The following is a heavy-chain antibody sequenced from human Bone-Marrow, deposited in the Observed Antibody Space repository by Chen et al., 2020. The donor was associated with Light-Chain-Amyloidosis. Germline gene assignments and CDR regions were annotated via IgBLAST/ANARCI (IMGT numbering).Heavy chain of an antibody. D-gene: IGHD5-12*01. J-gene: IGHJ5*02. V-gene: IGHV4-39*01. Sequence: QLQLQESGPGLVKPSETLSLTCIVSGGSIGTTSYYWGWIRQPPGKGLEWIGNGYYDGSGFYNPSLKSRVTISVDPSKNQISLRLTSVTAADTAIYYCAGRQMTVAKLYRDNWFDPWGQGTLVTVSS. CDR2: GYYDGSG. CDR3: AGRQMTVAKLYRDNWFDP. CDR1: GGSIGTTSYY.